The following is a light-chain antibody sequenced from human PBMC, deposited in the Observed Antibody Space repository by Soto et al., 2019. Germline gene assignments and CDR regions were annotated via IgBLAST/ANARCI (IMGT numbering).Light chain of an antibody. J-gene: IGKJ1*01. CDR3: QRYGGPSWT. CDR1: QSVTSHY. V-gene: IGKV3-20*01. Sequence: EIVLTQSPGTLSLSPGERATLSCRASQSVTSHYLAWYQQKPGQAPRLLIFGASSRATGIPDKFSGSGSGTDFTLTISRLEPDDFAVYYCQRYGGPSWTFGQGTRVEIK. CDR2: GAS.